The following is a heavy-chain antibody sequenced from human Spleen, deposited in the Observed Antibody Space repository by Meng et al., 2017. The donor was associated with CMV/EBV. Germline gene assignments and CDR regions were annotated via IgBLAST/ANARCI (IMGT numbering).Heavy chain of an antibody. J-gene: IGHJ4*02. CDR1: GFTFSSYW. V-gene: IGHV3-21*01. CDR2: ISSTSGYI. CDR3: ARQYGSGIYYLDF. Sequence: GESLKISCAASGFTFSSYWMSWVRQAPGKGLEWVSSISSTSGYIHYADSVKGRFTISRDNPKNSLYLQMNSLRAEDTAVYYCARQYGSGIYYLDFWGQGTLVTVSS. D-gene: IGHD3-10*01.